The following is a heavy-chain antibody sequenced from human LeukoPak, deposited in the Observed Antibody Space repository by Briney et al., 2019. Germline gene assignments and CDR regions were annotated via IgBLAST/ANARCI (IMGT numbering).Heavy chain of an antibody. V-gene: IGHV3-30*05. CDR3: AAQGGGGP. J-gene: IGHJ5*02. CDR2: ISYDGSNK. CDR1: KFTLSRYS. D-gene: IGHD3-16*01. Sequence: PGGSLRLSCAASKFTLSRYSMHWVRQAPGKGLEWVAVISYDGSNKYYADSVKGRFTISRDNSKNTLYLQMNSLRAEDTAVYYCAAQGGGGPWGQGTLVTVSS.